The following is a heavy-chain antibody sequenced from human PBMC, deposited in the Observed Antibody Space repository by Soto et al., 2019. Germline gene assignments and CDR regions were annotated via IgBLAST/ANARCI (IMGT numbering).Heavy chain of an antibody. Sequence: ASLKVSCKASGYNFTQYGLHWVRLAPGQGLEWMGWVNAGNGNTKYPLKLQGRVTITTDTSASTAHMELSSLRSEDTAVYYCSVVPAAIGSPYFDYWGQGTLVTVSS. V-gene: IGHV1-3*01. CDR1: GYNFTQYG. J-gene: IGHJ4*02. D-gene: IGHD2-2*01. CDR2: VNAGNGNT. CDR3: SVVPAAIGSPYFDY.